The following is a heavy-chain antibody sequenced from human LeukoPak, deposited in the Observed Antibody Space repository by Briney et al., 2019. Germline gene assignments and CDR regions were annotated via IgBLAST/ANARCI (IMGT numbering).Heavy chain of an antibody. V-gene: IGHV4-39*07. CDR3: ARRKYSSGSDY. Sequence: SETLSLTCTVSGGSISSGGYYWSWIRQPPGKGLEWIGEINHSGSTNYNPSLKSRVTISVDTSKNQFSLKLSSVTAADTAVYYCARRKYSSGSDYWGQGTLVTVSS. J-gene: IGHJ4*02. D-gene: IGHD6-19*01. CDR2: INHSGST. CDR1: GGSISSGGYY.